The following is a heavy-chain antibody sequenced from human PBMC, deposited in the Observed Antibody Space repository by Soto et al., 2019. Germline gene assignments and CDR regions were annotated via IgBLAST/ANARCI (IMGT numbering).Heavy chain of an antibody. Sequence: GGSLRLSCAASGFTFSSYAMHWVRQAPGKGLEWVAVISYDGSNKYYADSVKGRFTISRDNSKNTLYLQMNSLRAEDTAVYYCARATYYDFWSGSPPPAKNDYYGMDVWGQGTTVTVSS. CDR2: ISYDGSNK. CDR1: GFTFSSYA. D-gene: IGHD3-3*01. V-gene: IGHV3-30-3*01. J-gene: IGHJ6*02. CDR3: ARATYYDFWSGSPPPAKNDYYGMDV.